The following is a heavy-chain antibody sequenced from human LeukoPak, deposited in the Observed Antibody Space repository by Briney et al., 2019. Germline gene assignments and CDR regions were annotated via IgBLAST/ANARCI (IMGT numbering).Heavy chain of an antibody. V-gene: IGHV1-2*02. D-gene: IGHD3-22*01. Sequence: GASVKVSCKASGYTFTSCSISWVRQAPGQGLEWMGWINPKSGGTNYAQKFQGRVTMTRDTSISTAYMELSRLRFDDTAVYYCASGSSFDSSGRGFDYWGQGTLVTVSS. CDR2: INPKSGGT. CDR3: ASGSSFDSSGRGFDY. CDR1: GYTFTSCS. J-gene: IGHJ4*02.